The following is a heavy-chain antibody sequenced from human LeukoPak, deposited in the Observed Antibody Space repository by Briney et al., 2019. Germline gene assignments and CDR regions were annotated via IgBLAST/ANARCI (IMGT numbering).Heavy chain of an antibody. J-gene: IGHJ4*02. CDR3: ARDPHGIAAAGTAGSFDY. CDR2: IIPIFGTA. Sequence: SVKVSCKASGGTFSSYAISWVRQAPGQGLEWMGGIIPIFGTANYAQKFQGRVTITADKSTSTAYMELSSLRSEDTAVYYCARDPHGIAAAGTAGSFDYWGQGTLVTVSS. CDR1: GGTFSSYA. D-gene: IGHD6-13*01. V-gene: IGHV1-69*06.